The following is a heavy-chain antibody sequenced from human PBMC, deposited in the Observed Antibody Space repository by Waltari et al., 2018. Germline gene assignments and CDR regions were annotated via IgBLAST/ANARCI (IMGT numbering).Heavy chain of an antibody. CDR2: INHSGST. D-gene: IGHD3-16*01. J-gene: IGHJ4*02. V-gene: IGHV4-34*01. Sequence: QAQLQQWGAGLLKPSETLSLTCAVYGGSFSGYYWSWIRQPPGKGLEWIGEINHSGSTNYSPALKSRVTISVDTSKNQFSLKLGSVAAADTAVYYCARVNPTFGGVGYWGQGTLVTVSS. CDR3: ARVNPTFGGVGY. CDR1: GGSFSGYY.